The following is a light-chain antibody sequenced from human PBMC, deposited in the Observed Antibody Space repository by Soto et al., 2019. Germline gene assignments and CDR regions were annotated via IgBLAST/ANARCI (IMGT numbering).Light chain of an antibody. CDR2: DAS. V-gene: IGKV3-11*01. J-gene: IGKJ4*01. Sequence: EIVLTQSPATLSLSPGERATLSCRASQSLGRFLAWYQQKPDQAPRLLIYDASNRAHGIPARFSGSGSGTDFTLTINSLEPEDFAVYYCQQRSNRPLTFGGGTKVDIK. CDR1: QSLGRF. CDR3: QQRSNRPLT.